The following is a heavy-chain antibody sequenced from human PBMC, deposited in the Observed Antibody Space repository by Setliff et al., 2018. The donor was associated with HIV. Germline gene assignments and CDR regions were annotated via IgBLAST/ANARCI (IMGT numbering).Heavy chain of an antibody. CDR3: ARLGRAIDRGGYSLRFDY. D-gene: IGHD3-22*01. CDR1: GGSITSSNSY. J-gene: IGHJ4*02. Sequence: SETLSLTCTVSGGSITSSNSYWGWIRQSPGKGLEWIGSIYYNGHTSYNPSLKSRVPISIATSKNQFSLRLRSVTAADTALYYCARLGRAIDRGGYSLRFDYWGQGTLVTVSS. CDR2: IYYNGHT. V-gene: IGHV4-39*07.